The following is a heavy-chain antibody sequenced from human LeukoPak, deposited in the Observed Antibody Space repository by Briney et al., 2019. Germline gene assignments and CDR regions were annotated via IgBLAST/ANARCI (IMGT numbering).Heavy chain of an antibody. Sequence: SETLSLTCAVYGRSFSGYYWSWIRQPPGKGLEWIGEINHSGSTNYNASLKSRVTISVDTSKNQFSLRLSSVTAADTAVYYCAPRGDIEHSYGYGKWFDPWGQGTRVTVSS. CDR2: INHSGST. CDR3: APRGDIEHSYGYGKWFDP. J-gene: IGHJ5*02. CDR1: GRSFSGYY. D-gene: IGHD5-18*01. V-gene: IGHV4-34*01.